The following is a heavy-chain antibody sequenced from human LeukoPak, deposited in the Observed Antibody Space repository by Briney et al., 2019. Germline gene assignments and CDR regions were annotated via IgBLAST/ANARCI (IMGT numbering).Heavy chain of an antibody. Sequence: GGSLRLSCAASGFTFSDYYMSWIRRAPGKGLEWVSYISSSGSTIYYADSVKGRFTISRDNAKNSLYLQMNSLRAEDTAVYYCARRYSYGYEAYYYYMDVWGKGTTVTISS. CDR2: ISSSGSTI. D-gene: IGHD5-18*01. V-gene: IGHV3-11*01. CDR3: ARRYSYGYEAYYYYMDV. CDR1: GFTFSDYY. J-gene: IGHJ6*03.